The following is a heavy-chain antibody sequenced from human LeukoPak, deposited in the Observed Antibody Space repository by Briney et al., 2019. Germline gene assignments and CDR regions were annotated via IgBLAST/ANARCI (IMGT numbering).Heavy chain of an antibody. D-gene: IGHD3-22*01. V-gene: IGHV3-21*01. Sequence: GGSLRLSCAASGFTFSSYSMNWVRQAPGKGLEWVSSIGSSSSYIYYADSVKGRFTISRDNAKNSLYLQMNSLRAEDTAVYYCARADSSGYYYFDYWGQGTLVTVSS. CDR2: IGSSSSYI. J-gene: IGHJ4*02. CDR3: ARADSSGYYYFDY. CDR1: GFTFSSYS.